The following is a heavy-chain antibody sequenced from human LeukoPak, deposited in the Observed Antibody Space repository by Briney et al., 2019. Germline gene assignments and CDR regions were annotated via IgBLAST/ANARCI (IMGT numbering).Heavy chain of an antibody. J-gene: IGHJ4*02. Sequence: SSETLSPTCTVSGGSISSYYWSWIRQPPGKGLEWIGYIYYSGSTNYNPSLKSRVTISVDTSKNQFSLRLTSVTAADTAVYYCARQTGSGLFILPGGQGTLVTVSS. D-gene: IGHD3/OR15-3a*01. CDR3: ARQTGSGLFILP. V-gene: IGHV4-59*08. CDR1: GGSISSYY. CDR2: IYYSGST.